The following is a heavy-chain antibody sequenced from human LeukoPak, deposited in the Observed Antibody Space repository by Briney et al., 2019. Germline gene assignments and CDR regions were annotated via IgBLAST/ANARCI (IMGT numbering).Heavy chain of an antibody. J-gene: IGHJ4*02. CDR2: INHRGST. Sequence: KPSETLSLTCAVYGGSFSDYYWTWIRQPPGKGLEWIGEINHRGSTHYNPSLKSRVTISVDASKKQFSLKLNSVTAADTAVYYCARHVVTDPCISTSCSLLATDCWGQGTLVTVSS. CDR3: ARHVVTDPCISTSCSLLATDC. CDR1: GGSFSDYY. V-gene: IGHV4-34*01. D-gene: IGHD2-2*01.